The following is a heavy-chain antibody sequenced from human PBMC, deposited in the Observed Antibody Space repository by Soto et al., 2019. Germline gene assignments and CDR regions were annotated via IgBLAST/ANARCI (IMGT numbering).Heavy chain of an antibody. Sequence: ASVKVSCKASGGTFSSYAISWVRQAPGQGLEWMGGIIPIFGTANYAQKFQGRVTITADKSTSTAYMELSSLRSEDTAVYYCARDPRIAVAASNWFDPWGQGTLVTVSS. J-gene: IGHJ5*02. CDR3: ARDPRIAVAASNWFDP. CDR1: GGTFSSYA. CDR2: IIPIFGTA. D-gene: IGHD6-19*01. V-gene: IGHV1-69*06.